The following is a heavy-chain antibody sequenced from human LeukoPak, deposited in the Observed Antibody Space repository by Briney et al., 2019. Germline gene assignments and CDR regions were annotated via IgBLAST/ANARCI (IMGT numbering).Heavy chain of an antibody. CDR3: ARPAYTAAYDL. V-gene: IGHV3-7*01. CDR2: MKGDGSET. Sequence: GGSLRLSCAASGFTLSTYWMTWVRQAPGKGLEWVTNMKGDGSETHYVDSVKGRFTISRDNAKNSLYLQMNSLRAEDTAVYYCARPAYTAAYDLWGQGTMVTVSS. D-gene: IGHD3-16*01. CDR1: GFTLSTYW. J-gene: IGHJ3*01.